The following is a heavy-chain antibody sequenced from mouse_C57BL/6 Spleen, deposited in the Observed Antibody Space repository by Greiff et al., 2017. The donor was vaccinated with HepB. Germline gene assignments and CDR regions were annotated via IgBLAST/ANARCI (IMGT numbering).Heavy chain of an antibody. D-gene: IGHD1-1*01. V-gene: IGHV1-81*01. CDR3: AREELITTVVAFDY. J-gene: IGHJ2*01. Sequence: QVQLQQSGAELARPGASVKLSCKASGYTFTSYGISWVKQRTGQGLEWIGEIYPRSGNTYYNEKFKGKATLTADKSSSTAYMELRSLTSEDSAVYFCAREELITTVVAFDYWGQGTTLTVSS. CDR2: IYPRSGNT. CDR1: GYTFTSYG.